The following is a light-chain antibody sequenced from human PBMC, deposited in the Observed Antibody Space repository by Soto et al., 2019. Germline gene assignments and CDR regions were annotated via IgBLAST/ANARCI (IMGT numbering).Light chain of an antibody. CDR1: QSISSW. CDR3: LQYKSYSRT. CDR2: KAS. V-gene: IGKV1-5*03. Sequence: DIPMTQSPSTLSASVGDRVTITCRATQSISSWLAWYQQKPGKAPKLLIYKASSLESGVPSRFSGSGSGTEFTLTISSLQPDDFATYYCLQYKSYSRTFGQGTKVEIK. J-gene: IGKJ1*01.